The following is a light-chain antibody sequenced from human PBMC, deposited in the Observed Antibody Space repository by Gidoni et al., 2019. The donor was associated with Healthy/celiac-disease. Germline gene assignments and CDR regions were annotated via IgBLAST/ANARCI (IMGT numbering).Light chain of an antibody. CDR3: QQRSNWPPLS. CDR2: DAS. V-gene: IGKV3-11*01. CDR1: QNVSSY. Sequence: EIVFTHSPATLSLSPGERATLSCRASQNVSSYLAWYQQKPGQAPRLLIYDASNRATGIPARFSGSGSGTDFTLTISSLEPEDFAVYYCQQRSNWPPLSFGGGTKVEIK. J-gene: IGKJ4*01.